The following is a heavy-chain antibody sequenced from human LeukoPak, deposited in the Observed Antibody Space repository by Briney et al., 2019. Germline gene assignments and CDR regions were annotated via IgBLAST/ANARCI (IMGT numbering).Heavy chain of an antibody. CDR3: ARVFPGDYYGMDV. D-gene: IGHD2-21*01. V-gene: IGHV5-51*01. J-gene: IGHJ6*02. Sequence: GESLKISCKGSGYRFTSYWIGWVRQMPGKGLEWMGIIYPGDSDTRYSPSFQGQVTISVDKSTGTAYLQRISLRASDTAMYYCARVFPGDYYGMDVWGQGTTVTVSS. CDR1: GYRFTSYW. CDR2: IYPGDSDT.